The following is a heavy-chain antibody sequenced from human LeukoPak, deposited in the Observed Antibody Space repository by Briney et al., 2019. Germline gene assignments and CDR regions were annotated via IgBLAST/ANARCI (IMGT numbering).Heavy chain of an antibody. D-gene: IGHD3-3*01. J-gene: IGHJ4*02. V-gene: IGHV1-46*01. CDR3: ARGPEYYDFWSGYSNFDY. CDR1: GYTFTSYY. Sequence: ASVKVSCKASGYTFTSYYMHWVRQAPGQGLEWMGIINPSGGSTSYAQKFQGRVTMTRDMSTSTVYMELSSLRSEDTAVYYCARGPEYYDFWSGYSNFDYWGQGTLVTVSS. CDR2: INPSGGST.